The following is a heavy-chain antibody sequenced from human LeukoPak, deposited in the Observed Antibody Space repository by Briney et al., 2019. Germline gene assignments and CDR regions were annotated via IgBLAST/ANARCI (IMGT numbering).Heavy chain of an antibody. CDR3: ARLSRGYDILY. CDR2: SYHSGTT. D-gene: IGHD3-9*01. V-gene: IGHV4-38-2*02. J-gene: IGHJ4*02. CDR1: NYSITSGYY. Sequence: PSETLSLTCTVANYSITSGYYWGWIRQPPGKALECIGRSYHSGTTYYNPSLKSRVTISVDTPTHQFSLNLSSVTAADTAVYYCARLSRGYDILYWGQGTLVTVSS.